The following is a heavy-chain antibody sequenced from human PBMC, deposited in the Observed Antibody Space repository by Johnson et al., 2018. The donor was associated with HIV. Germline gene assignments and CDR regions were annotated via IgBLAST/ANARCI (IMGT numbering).Heavy chain of an antibody. Sequence: QVQLVESGGGLIQPGGSLRLSCAASGFTVSSYGMHWVRQAPGKGLEWVAVISYDGSNKYYADSVKGRFTISRDNSKNTLYLQMNSLRAEDTAVYYCAKGGANDAFDIWGQGTMVTVSS. V-gene: IGHV3-30*18. D-gene: IGHD3-16*01. CDR1: GFTVSSYG. CDR3: AKGGANDAFDI. J-gene: IGHJ3*02. CDR2: ISYDGSNK.